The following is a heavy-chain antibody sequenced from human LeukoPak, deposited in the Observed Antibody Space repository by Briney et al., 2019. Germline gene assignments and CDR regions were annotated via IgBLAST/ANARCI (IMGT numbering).Heavy chain of an antibody. J-gene: IGHJ5*02. CDR2: ISGSGGST. CDR1: GFTFSSYA. D-gene: IGHD2-15*01. CDR3: VKDDCSGGSCYSNWFDP. Sequence: TGGSLRLSCAASGFTFSSYAMSWVRQAPGKGLERVSAISGSGGSTYYADSVKGRFTISRDNSKNTLYLQMNSLRAEDTAVYYCVKDDCSGGSCYSNWFDPWGQGTLVTVSS. V-gene: IGHV3-23*01.